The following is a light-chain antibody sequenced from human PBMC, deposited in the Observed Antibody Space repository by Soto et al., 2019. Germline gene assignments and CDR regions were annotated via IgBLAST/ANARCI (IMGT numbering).Light chain of an antibody. J-gene: IGKJ4*01. Sequence: ASVGDRVTITCRSSQGISDDLGWYQQKPGKAPTRLIYAVSSLENGVPSRFSGSGSGTEFTLTICSLQPGAFPSYYCPLQTNEGLTFGGGTKVHIK. CDR2: AVS. CDR3: PLQTNEGLT. CDR1: QGISDD. V-gene: IGKV1-17*01.